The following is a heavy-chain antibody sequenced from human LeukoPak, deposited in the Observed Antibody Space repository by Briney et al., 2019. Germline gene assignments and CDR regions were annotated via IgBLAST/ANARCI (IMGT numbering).Heavy chain of an antibody. CDR2: IYTSGST. CDR3: ARDLGGGFHDY. CDR1: GDSISSYY. J-gene: IGHJ4*02. V-gene: IGHV4-4*07. D-gene: IGHD3-16*01. Sequence: PSETLSLTCTVSGDSISSYYWSWIRQSAGKGLEWIGRIYTSGSTNYNPSLKSRVTMSVYTSKNQFSLKLSSVTAADTAMYYCARDLGGGFHDYWGQGTLVTVSS.